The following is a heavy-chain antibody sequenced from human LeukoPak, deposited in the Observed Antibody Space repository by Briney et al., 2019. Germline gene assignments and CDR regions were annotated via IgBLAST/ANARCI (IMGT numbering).Heavy chain of an antibody. D-gene: IGHD3-22*01. CDR3: AKDRRRVTMIVVVTSFFDY. Sequence: GGSLRLSCAASGFTFSSYAMSWVRQAPGKGLEWVSAISGSGGSTYYADSVKGRFTISRDNSKNTLYLQMNSLRAEDTAVYYCAKDRRRVTMIVVVTSFFDYWGQGTLVTVSS. J-gene: IGHJ4*02. CDR2: ISGSGGST. CDR1: GFTFSSYA. V-gene: IGHV3-23*01.